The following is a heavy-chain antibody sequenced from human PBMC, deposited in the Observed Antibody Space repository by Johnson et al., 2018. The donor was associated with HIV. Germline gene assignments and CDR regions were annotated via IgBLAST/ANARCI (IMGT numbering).Heavy chain of an antibody. Sequence: VQLVESGGGVVQPGGSLRLSCAASGFTFSRYWMHWVRQAPGKGLEWVSAISGSGGSTYYADSVKGRFPISRDNSKNTLYLQMDSLRAEYTAVYYCARSVNAGRPFDIWGQGTLVTVSS. V-gene: IGHV3-23*04. CDR3: ARSVNAGRPFDI. CDR2: ISGSGGST. D-gene: IGHD2-8*01. CDR1: GFTFSRYW. J-gene: IGHJ3*02.